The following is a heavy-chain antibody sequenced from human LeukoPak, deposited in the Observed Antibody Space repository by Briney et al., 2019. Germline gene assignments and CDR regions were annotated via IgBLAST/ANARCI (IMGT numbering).Heavy chain of an antibody. J-gene: IGHJ4*02. Sequence: GGSLTLSCAASGFTFSTYAMSWVRQAPGKGLEWVSTISGSATGGNTYYADSVKGRFTTSRDNSKNTLFLQMTSLTAEDTAVYYCTKKSPYGGVDYWGQGTLVTFSS. D-gene: IGHD4-23*01. CDR2: ISGSATGGNT. CDR3: TKKSPYGGVDY. V-gene: IGHV3-23*01. CDR1: GFTFSTYA.